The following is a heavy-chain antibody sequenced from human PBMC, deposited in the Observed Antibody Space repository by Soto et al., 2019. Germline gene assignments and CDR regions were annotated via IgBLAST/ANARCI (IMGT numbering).Heavy chain of an antibody. Sequence: LSLTCTVSSSHIHSRYYWGWIRQTPGKGLEWVASIYHSGSTHYNPSLKSRATISVDTSNNQFSLRLSSVTAADTAIYYCAGNTSGRNFDYWGQGTQVTVPS. CDR2: IYHSGST. V-gene: IGHV4-38-2*02. D-gene: IGHD6-19*01. J-gene: IGHJ4*02. CDR1: SSHIHSRYY. CDR3: AGNTSGRNFDY.